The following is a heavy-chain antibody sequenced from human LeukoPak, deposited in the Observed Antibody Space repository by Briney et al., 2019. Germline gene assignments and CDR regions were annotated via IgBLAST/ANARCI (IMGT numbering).Heavy chain of an antibody. CDR1: GYTFTGYY. CDR2: INPNSGGT. V-gene: IGHV1-2*02. J-gene: IGHJ4*02. Sequence: GASVKVSCKASGYTFTGYYMHWVRQAPGQGLEWMGWINPNSGGTNYAQKFQGRVTMTRDTSLSTAYMELSRLTSDDTAVYYCARDRSDIVLMVYVAYYFDYWGQGTLVTVSS. D-gene: IGHD2-8*01. CDR3: ARDRSDIVLMVYVAYYFDY.